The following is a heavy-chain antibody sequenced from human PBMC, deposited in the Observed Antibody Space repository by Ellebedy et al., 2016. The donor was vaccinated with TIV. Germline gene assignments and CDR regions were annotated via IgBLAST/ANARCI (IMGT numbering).Heavy chain of an antibody. Sequence: GESLKISCKGSGYNFATYWIAWVRQMPGKGLEWMGIIYPDDSDTTYSPSFQGQVTISVDKSINTAFLVLSSLKASDTAMYYCAAYTKWGTTCYFDYWGQGTLVTVSS. D-gene: IGHD7-27*01. CDR1: GYNFATYW. CDR2: IYPDDSDT. CDR3: AAYTKWGTTCYFDY. J-gene: IGHJ4*02. V-gene: IGHV5-51*01.